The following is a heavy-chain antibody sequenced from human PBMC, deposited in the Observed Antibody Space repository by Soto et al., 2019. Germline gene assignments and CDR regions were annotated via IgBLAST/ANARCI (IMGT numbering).Heavy chain of an antibody. CDR3: ARTYYDFWSGYYTYYFDY. D-gene: IGHD3-3*01. CDR1: GGSISSSSYY. Sequence: SETLSLTCTVSGGSISSSSYYWGWIRRPPGKGLEWIGSIYYSGSTYYNPSLKSRVTISVDTSKNQFSLKLSSVTAADTAVYYCARTYYDFWSGYYTYYFDYWGQGTLVTVSS. J-gene: IGHJ4*02. CDR2: IYYSGST. V-gene: IGHV4-39*01.